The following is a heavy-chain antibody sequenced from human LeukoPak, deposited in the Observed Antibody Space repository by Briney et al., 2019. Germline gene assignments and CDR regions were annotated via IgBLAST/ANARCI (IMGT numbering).Heavy chain of an antibody. CDR2: IRSAAYGATT. CDR1: GFRFGDFG. V-gene: IGHV3-49*03. CDR3: ATIYYYDTRGFRFIYYFDY. Sequence: GGSLRLSCAISGFRFGDFGMSWFRQAPGKGLEWIGFIRSAAYGATTEYAASVKGRFTISRDDSNSIAYLQMISLKTEDTAVYYCATIYYYDTRGFRFIYYFDYWGQGTLVTVSS. D-gene: IGHD3-22*01. J-gene: IGHJ4*02.